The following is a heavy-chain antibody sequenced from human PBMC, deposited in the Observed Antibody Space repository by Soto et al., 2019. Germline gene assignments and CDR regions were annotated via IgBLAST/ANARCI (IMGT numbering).Heavy chain of an antibody. V-gene: IGHV1-8*01. J-gene: IGHJ6*02. D-gene: IGHD6-13*01. CDR3: ARDLEIGSSWSLLFGGMDV. CDR2: MNPNSGNT. Sequence: QVQLVQSGAEVKKPGASVKVSCKASGYTFTSYDINWVRQATGQGLEWMGWMNPNSGNTGYAQKFQGRVTMTRNTSISTAYMELSSLRSEDTAVYYCARDLEIGSSWSLLFGGMDVWGQGTTVTVSS. CDR1: GYTFTSYD.